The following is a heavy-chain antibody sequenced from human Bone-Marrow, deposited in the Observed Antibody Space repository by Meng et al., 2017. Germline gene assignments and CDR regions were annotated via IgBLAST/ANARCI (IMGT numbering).Heavy chain of an antibody. CDR3: ARGYCSGGSCYSIDY. CDR2: IIPIFGTA. D-gene: IGHD2-15*01. Sequence: QVQRGQSGAGVKKPGSAVKVSCKASGGTFSSYAISWVRQAPGQGLEWMGGIIPIFGTANYAQKFQGRVTITADKSTSTAYMELSSLRSEDTAVYYCARGYCSGGSCYSIDYWGQGTLVTVSS. CDR1: GGTFSSYA. V-gene: IGHV1-69*06. J-gene: IGHJ4*02.